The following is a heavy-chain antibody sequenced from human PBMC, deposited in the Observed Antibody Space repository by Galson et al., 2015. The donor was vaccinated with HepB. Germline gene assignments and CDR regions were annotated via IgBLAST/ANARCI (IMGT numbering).Heavy chain of an antibody. CDR3: ARDFRGMDI. Sequence: ALRLSCLLSGLIFRHYDMPWVVQAAGTGLDWVAGIGSAGDIYYLGSVKGRFTISRANAINSLYLQMNSLRAGDTAVYYCARDFRGMDIWGQGTTVTVSS. CDR1: GLIFRHYD. V-gene: IGHV3-13*01. J-gene: IGHJ6*02. CDR2: IGSAGDI.